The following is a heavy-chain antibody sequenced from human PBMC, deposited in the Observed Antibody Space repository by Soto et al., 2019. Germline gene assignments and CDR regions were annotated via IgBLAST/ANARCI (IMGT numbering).Heavy chain of an antibody. CDR3: ARAVSPYFGTWFDP. CDR2: ISQTGAT. J-gene: IGHJ5*02. V-gene: IGHV4-30-2*01. D-gene: IGHD3-10*01. Sequence: SETLSLTSAVSGGSITSGNSYSWAWIRQPPGRGLEWIGSISQTGATSYNPSLKSRVSVSLDKSKNQFSLRLSSVTAADMAVYYCARAVSPYFGTWFDPWGQGTLVTVSS. CDR1: GGSITSGNSYS.